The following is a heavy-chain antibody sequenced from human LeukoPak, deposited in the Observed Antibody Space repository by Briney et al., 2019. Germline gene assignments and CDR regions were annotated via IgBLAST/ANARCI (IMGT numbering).Heavy chain of an antibody. Sequence: GGSLRLSCAASGFTFAEYTMHWVRQAPGKGLEWVSLISWNGARIHYGDSVKGRFTISRDNSKNSLYLQMNSLRAEDTALYYCVKDLVAASENVRGWYPMDYWGQGTLVTVSS. CDR3: VKDLVAASENVRGWYPMDY. CDR1: GFTFAEYT. V-gene: IGHV3-43*01. CDR2: ISWNGARI. D-gene: IGHD6-19*01. J-gene: IGHJ4*02.